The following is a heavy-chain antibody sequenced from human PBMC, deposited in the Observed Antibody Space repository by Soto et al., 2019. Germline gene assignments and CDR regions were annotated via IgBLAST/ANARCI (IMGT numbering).Heavy chain of an antibody. Sequence: VSGPTLVNPTQTLTLTCTFSGFSLSTSGMCVSWIRQPPGKALEWLALIDWDDDKYYGTSLKTRLTISKDTSKNQVVLTMTNMDPVDTATYYCARMGNYYDSSGYYASNWFDPWGQGTLVTVSS. D-gene: IGHD3-22*01. V-gene: IGHV2-70*01. J-gene: IGHJ5*02. CDR2: IDWDDDK. CDR1: GFSLSTSGMC. CDR3: ARMGNYYDSSGYYASNWFDP.